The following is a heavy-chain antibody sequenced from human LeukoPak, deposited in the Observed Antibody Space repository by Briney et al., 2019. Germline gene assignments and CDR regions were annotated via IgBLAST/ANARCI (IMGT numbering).Heavy chain of an antibody. CDR1: EFNFSYYG. CDR2: ISSDGSIK. Sequence: GRSLTPSCAASEFNFSYYGMHWVRQAPGKGLEWVAVISSDGSIKYYADSVKGRFTISRDNSKNTLYLQMNSLRAEDTAVYYCARPHLVVVTATRCGLDYWGQGTLVTVSS. D-gene: IGHD2-21*02. J-gene: IGHJ4*02. V-gene: IGHV3-30-3*01. CDR3: ARPHLVVVTATRCGLDY.